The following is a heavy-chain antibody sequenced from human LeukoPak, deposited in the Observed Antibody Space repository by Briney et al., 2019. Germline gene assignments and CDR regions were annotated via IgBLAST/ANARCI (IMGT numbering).Heavy chain of an antibody. CDR1: GITFSSFG. CDR2: IWYDGSNK. D-gene: IGHD4-11*01. CDR3: ARDGTVTAGPFDP. Sequence: SGGSLRLSCAASGITFSSFGMHWVPQAPGKGLEWLAFIWYDGSNKYYADSVKGRFTISRDNSKNTLYLQMNSLRVEDTAVYYCARDGTVTAGPFDPWGQGTLVTVSS. J-gene: IGHJ5*02. V-gene: IGHV3-33*01.